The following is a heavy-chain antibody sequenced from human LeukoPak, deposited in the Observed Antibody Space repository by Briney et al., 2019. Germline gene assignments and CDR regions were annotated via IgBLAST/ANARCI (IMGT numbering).Heavy chain of an antibody. D-gene: IGHD3-22*01. Sequence: ASVKVSCKTSGYTFTYYVISWVRQAPGQGLEWMGWINAYNGNTNDAQKFQGRVTMTTDTSTSTAYMELRSLRSDDTAVYYCASSHGKDRYFDYWGQGTLVTVSS. J-gene: IGHJ4*02. CDR3: ASSHGKDRYFDY. V-gene: IGHV1-18*01. CDR1: GYTFTYYV. CDR2: INAYNGNT.